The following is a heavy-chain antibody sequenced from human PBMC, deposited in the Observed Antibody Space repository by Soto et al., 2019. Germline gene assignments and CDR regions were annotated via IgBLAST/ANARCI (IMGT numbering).Heavy chain of an antibody. V-gene: IGHV4-34*01. CDR1: GGSFSGYY. CDR3: AGGSGSYLYYFDY. D-gene: IGHD3-10*01. Sequence: PSETLSLTCAVYGGSFSGYYWSWIRQPPGKGLEWIGEINHSGSTNYNPSLKSRVTISVDTSKNQFSLKLSSVTAADTAVYYCAGGSGSYLYYFDYWGQGTLVPVSS. CDR2: INHSGST. J-gene: IGHJ4*02.